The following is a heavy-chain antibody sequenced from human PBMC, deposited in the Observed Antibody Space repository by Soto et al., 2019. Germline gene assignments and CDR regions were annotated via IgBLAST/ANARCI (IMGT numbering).Heavy chain of an antibody. D-gene: IGHD6-13*01. J-gene: IGHJ4*02. Sequence: QVQLVESGGGVDRPGRYLTLSCAASGFTFNTYAMHWVRLPPGKGLEWVAGISYDGGSKYYEDSGRDRFTISRHDSNSTLYLQINSLRRQHPAVYYCTRAEGFSNYWYTDWSKGTRVSIAS. CDR3: TRAEGFSNYWYTD. V-gene: IGHV3-30-3*01. CDR2: ISYDGGSK. CDR1: GFTFNTYA.